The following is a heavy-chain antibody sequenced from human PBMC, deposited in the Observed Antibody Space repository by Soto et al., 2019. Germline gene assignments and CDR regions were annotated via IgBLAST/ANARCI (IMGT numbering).Heavy chain of an antibody. CDR3: ARGGPRRTAAAGPFDY. V-gene: IGHV4-34*01. J-gene: IGHJ4*02. D-gene: IGHD6-13*01. CDR2: INHSGST. Sequence: QVQLQQWGAGLLKPSETLSLTCAVYGGSFSGYYWSWIRQPPGKGLEWIGEINHSGSTNYNPSLKSRVTRSLDTSKNQFSLKLGSVTAADTAVYYGARGGPRRTAAAGPFDYWGQGTLVTVSS. CDR1: GGSFSGYY.